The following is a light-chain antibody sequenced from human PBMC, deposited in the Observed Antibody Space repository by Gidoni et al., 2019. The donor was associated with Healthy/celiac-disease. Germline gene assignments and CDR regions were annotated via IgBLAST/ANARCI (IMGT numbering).Light chain of an antibody. J-gene: IGKJ3*01. CDR1: QSVSSY. V-gene: IGKV3-11*01. CDR2: DAS. Sequence: EIVLTQSPATLSLSPGERATLACRASQSVSSYLAWYQQKPGQAPRLLIYDASNRGTGIPARFSGSWSGTDFTLTISSLEPEDFAVYYCQQRSNWPRTFGPGPKLDIK. CDR3: QQRSNWPRT.